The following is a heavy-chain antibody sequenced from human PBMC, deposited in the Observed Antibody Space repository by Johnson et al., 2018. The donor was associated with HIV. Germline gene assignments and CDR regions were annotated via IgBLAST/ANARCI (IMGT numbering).Heavy chain of an antibody. V-gene: IGHV3-73*01. CDR1: DFTFSGSP. CDR3: SKFVGYCSGGGCYTPGDT. D-gene: IGHD2-15*01. J-gene: IGHJ3*02. Sequence: MQLVESGGGLVQPGGSLKLACTASDFTFSGSPLHWVRQASGKGLEWIGHIRSKGNGYATSYGASVKGRFTISRDDLQNTAYLQMNSLKTEDTAVYYCSKFVGYCSGGGCYTPGDTWGQGTMVTVSS. CDR2: IRSKGNGYAT.